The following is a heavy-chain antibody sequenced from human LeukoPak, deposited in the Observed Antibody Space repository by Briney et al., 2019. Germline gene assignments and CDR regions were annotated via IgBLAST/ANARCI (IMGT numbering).Heavy chain of an antibody. Sequence: GGSQRLSCAASGFTFSSYDLSWVSQAPGKGLEWVSAISGGGGRTYYADSVKGRFTISRDNSRNTLYLQMNSLRAEDTAVYYCARCGADTSGYYPFDYWGQGAPVTVSS. V-gene: IGHV3-23*01. CDR1: GFTFSSYD. CDR2: ISGGGGRT. D-gene: IGHD3-22*01. CDR3: ARCGADTSGYYPFDY. J-gene: IGHJ4*02.